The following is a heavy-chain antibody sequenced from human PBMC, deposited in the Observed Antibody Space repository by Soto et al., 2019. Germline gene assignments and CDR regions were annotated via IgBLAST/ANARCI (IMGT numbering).Heavy chain of an antibody. J-gene: IGHJ4*02. D-gene: IGHD2-15*01. CDR2: IYYSGST. CDR3: ARENGGKVGYFDY. Sequence: QVQLQESGPGLVKPSQTLSLTCTVSGGSISSGDYYWSWIRQPPGKGLEWIGYIYYSGSTYYNPSLKSRVTISVDPSKNQFSLKLSSVTAADTAVYYCARENGGKVGYFDYWGQGTLVTVSS. V-gene: IGHV4-30-4*01. CDR1: GGSISSGDYY.